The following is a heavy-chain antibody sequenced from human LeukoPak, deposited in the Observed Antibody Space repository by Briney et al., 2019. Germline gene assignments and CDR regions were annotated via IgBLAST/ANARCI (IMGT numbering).Heavy chain of an antibody. J-gene: IGHJ5*02. V-gene: IGHV4-31*03. Sequence: SQTLSLTCTVSGGSISSGGYYWSWIRQHPGKGLEWIGYIYYSGSTYYNPSLKSRVTISVDTSKNQFSLKLSSVTAADTAVYYCARGGVVPAATKYNWFDPWGQGTLVTVSS. CDR2: IYYSGST. CDR3: ARGGVVPAATKYNWFDP. D-gene: IGHD2-2*01. CDR1: GGSISSGGYY.